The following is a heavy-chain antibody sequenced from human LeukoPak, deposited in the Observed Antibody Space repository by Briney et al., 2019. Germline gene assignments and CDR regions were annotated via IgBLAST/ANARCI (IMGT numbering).Heavy chain of an antibody. J-gene: IGHJ6*02. CDR2: ISGSGGST. V-gene: IGHV3-23*01. CDR1: GFTFSSYA. CDR3: AKEGSNYPGYYGMDV. Sequence: GASLRLSCAASGFTFSSYAMSWVRQAPGKGLEWVSAISGSGGSTYYADSVKGRFTISRDNSKNTLYLQMNSLRAEDTAVYYCAKEGSNYPGYYGMDVWGQGTTVTVSS. D-gene: IGHD4-11*01.